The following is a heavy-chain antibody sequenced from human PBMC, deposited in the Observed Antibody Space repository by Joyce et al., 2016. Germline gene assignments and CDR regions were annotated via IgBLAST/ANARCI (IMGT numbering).Heavy chain of an antibody. Sequence: EVQLVESGGGLLQPGGSLRLSCAASGFTFTNSLLHWVRQAPGKGLGWVARVDSDGSGTSYADSVKGRFTISRDNAKNMVYLQMNSLRIEDTAVYYCGSVFEYWGRGALVTVSS. CDR1: GFTFTNSL. CDR2: VDSDGSGT. J-gene: IGHJ4*02. CDR3: GSVFEY. V-gene: IGHV3-74*01.